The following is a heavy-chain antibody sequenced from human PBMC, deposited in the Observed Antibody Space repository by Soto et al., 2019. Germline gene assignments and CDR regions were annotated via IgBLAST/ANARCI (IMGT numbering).Heavy chain of an antibody. CDR2: IYYSGST. CDR3: RVWDGDASFYYYYGMDV. J-gene: IGHJ6*02. CDR1: GGSISSSSYY. Sequence: QLQLQESGPGLVKPSETLSLTCTVSGGSISSSSYYWGWIRQPPGKGLEWIGSIYYSGSTYYNPSPKNRVTISVDPSKNQFSLKLSSVTAAGTAVYYCRVWDGDASFYYYYGMDVWGQGTTVTVSS. V-gene: IGHV4-39*01. D-gene: IGHD4-17*01.